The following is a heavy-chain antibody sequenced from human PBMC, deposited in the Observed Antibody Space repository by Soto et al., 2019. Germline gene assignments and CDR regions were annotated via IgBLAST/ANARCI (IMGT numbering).Heavy chain of an antibody. CDR3: ARARRGGYYYYYMDV. CDR1: GGSFSGYY. V-gene: IGHV4-34*01. J-gene: IGHJ6*03. D-gene: IGHD3-16*01. Sequence: QVQLQQWGAGLLRPSETLSLTCAVYGGSFSGYYCSWIRQPPGKGLEWIGEINHSGSTNYNPSLKSRVTIAVDTSKNQSSLKLSSVTAADTAVYYCARARRGGYYYYYMDVWGKGTTVTVSS. CDR2: INHSGST.